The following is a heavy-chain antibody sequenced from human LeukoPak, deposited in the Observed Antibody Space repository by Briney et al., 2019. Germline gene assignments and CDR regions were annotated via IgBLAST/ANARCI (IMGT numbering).Heavy chain of an antibody. D-gene: IGHD3-22*01. CDR3: ARGRSRDSSGYYYPRLSSYFDY. Sequence: SETLSLTCTVSGGSISSSSYYWGWIRQPPGKGLEWIGSIYYSGSTYYNPSLKSRVTISVDTSKNQFSLKLSSVTAADTAVYYCARGRSRDSSGYYYPRLSSYFDYWGQGTLVTVSS. CDR2: IYYSGST. CDR1: GGSISSSSYY. V-gene: IGHV4-39*07. J-gene: IGHJ4*02.